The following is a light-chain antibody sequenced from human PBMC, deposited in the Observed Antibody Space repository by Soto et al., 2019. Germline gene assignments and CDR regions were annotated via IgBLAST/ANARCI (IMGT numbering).Light chain of an antibody. Sequence: QLVLTQPPSASGTPGQRVTISCSGSSSNIGRNTVNWYQLLPGTAPKLLIYSNNQRPSGVPDRFSGSKSGTSASLAISGLQSEDEADYYCAVWDDSLTGWVFGGGTKVTVL. CDR3: AVWDDSLTGWV. CDR1: SSNIGRNT. J-gene: IGLJ3*02. V-gene: IGLV1-44*01. CDR2: SNN.